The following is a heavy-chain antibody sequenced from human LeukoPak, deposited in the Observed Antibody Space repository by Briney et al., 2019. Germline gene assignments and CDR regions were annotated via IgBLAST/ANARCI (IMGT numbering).Heavy chain of an antibody. V-gene: IGHV3-7*01. J-gene: IGHJ6*03. D-gene: IGHD6-13*01. CDR1: GFTFSSYC. CDR3: ARERSSSSWPAYYMDV. Sequence: GGSLRLSCAASGFTFSSYCMSWVRQAPGKGLEWVANIKQDGSEKYYVDSVKGRFTISRDNAKNSLYLQMNSLRAEDTAVYYCARERSSSSWPAYYMDVWGKGTTVTVSS. CDR2: IKQDGSEK.